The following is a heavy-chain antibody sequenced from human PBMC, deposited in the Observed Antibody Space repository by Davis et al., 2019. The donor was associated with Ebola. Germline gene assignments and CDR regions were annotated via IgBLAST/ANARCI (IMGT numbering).Heavy chain of an antibody. J-gene: IGHJ6*04. CDR1: GGSISSSSYF. CDR3: ARRGTSGYFHYYGMDV. CDR2: IYYSGST. V-gene: IGHV4-61*05. Sequence: SETLSLTCTVSGGSISSSSYFWGWVRQPPGKGLEWIGCIYYSGSTNYNPSLKSRVTISIDTSKNQFSLKLSSVTAADTAVYYCARRGTSGYFHYYGMDVWGKGTTVTVSS. D-gene: IGHD5-12*01.